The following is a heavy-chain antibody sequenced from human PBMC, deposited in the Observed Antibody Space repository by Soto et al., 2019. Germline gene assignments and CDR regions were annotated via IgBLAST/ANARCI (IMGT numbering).Heavy chain of an antibody. CDR1: GYTFTSYA. CDR2: INAGNGNT. V-gene: IGHV1-3*01. J-gene: IGHJ4*02. Sequence: ASVKVSCKASGYTFTSYAMHWVRQAPGQRLEWMGWINAGNGNTKYSQKFQGRVTITRDTSASTAYMELSSLRSEDTAVYYCARAADIYDFWSGSHRYFDYWGQGTLVTVSS. CDR3: ARAADIYDFWSGSHRYFDY. D-gene: IGHD3-3*01.